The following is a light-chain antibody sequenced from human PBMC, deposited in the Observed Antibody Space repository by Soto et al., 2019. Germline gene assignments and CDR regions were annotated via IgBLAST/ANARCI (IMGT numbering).Light chain of an antibody. CDR1: SSDVGGYTY. CDR3: SSYAGSNNLV. CDR2: EVT. Sequence: QSALTQPPSASGSPGQSVTLSCTGTSSDVGGYTYVSWYQQHPGKAPKLIIYEVTKRPSGVPDRFSGSKSGNTASLTVSGLQGGDEADYYCSSYAGSNNLVFGGGTKLTVL. J-gene: IGLJ3*02. V-gene: IGLV2-8*01.